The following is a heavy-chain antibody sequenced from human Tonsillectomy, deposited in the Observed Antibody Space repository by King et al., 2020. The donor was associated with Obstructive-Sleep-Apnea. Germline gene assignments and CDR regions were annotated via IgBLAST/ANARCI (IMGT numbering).Heavy chain of an antibody. D-gene: IGHD5-18*01. CDR3: AQTTPAEYNYGSIDY. V-gene: IGHV2-5*02. CDR1: GFSLSTSGVG. CDR2: IYWEDDK. J-gene: IGHJ4*02. Sequence: TLKESGPTLVKPPQTLTLTCTFSGFSLSTSGVGVGWIRQPPGKALEWLAFIYWEDDKRHSPSLKSRLTITKDTSKNQVVLTMTNMDPVDTATYYCAQTTPAEYNYGSIDYWGQGTLVTVSP.